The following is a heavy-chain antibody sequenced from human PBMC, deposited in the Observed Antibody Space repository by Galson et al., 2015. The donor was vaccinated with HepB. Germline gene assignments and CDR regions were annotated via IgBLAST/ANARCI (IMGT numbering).Heavy chain of an antibody. CDR2: INPSSGST. CDR3: ARDTGNTMYCSSTTCAKWYFDL. D-gene: IGHD2-2*01. V-gene: IGHV1-46*01. CDR1: GYIFITYS. J-gene: IGHJ2*01. Sequence: SVKVSCKASGYIFITYSIHWVRQAPGQGLEWMGIINPSSGSTTYAQKFEGRVTMTRDTSTSTVSLDLTSLRSEDTAVYFCARDTGNTMYCSSTTCAKWYFDLWGRGTLVTVSS.